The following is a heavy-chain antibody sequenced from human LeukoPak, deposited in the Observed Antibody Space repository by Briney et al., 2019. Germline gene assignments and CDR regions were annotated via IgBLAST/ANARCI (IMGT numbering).Heavy chain of an antibody. CDR3: ARGTAGFDP. J-gene: IGHJ5*02. Sequence: TVGSLRLSCAASGFTFSSYWMHWVRQAPGKELMRVSHINNDGSTTTYADSVKGRSTISRDNAKNTLYLQMNSLRAEDTALYYCARGTAGFDPWGQGTLVTVSS. V-gene: IGHV3-74*01. CDR2: INNDGSTT. CDR1: GFTFSSYW.